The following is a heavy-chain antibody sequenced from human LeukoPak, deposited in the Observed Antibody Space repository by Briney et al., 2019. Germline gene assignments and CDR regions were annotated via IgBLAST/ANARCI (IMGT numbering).Heavy chain of an antibody. CDR1: GGSISSYY. J-gene: IGHJ4*02. CDR3: ARVVLPIYYFDH. CDR2: IYYSGST. V-gene: IGHV4-59*01. D-gene: IGHD1-26*01. Sequence: PSETLSLTCTVSGGSISSYYWSWIRQPPGKGLEWIGYIYYSGSTNYNPSLKSRVTISVDTSKNQFSLKLSSVTAADTAVYYCARVVLPIYYFDHWGQGTLVTVSS.